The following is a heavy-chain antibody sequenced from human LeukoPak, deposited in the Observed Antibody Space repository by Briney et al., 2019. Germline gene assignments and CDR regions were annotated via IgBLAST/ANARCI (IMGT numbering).Heavy chain of an antibody. CDR2: INSDGSST. V-gene: IGHV3-74*01. CDR1: GFTFSTYW. D-gene: IGHD1-7*01. Sequence: PGRSPRLSCAASGFTFSTYWMHWVRQAPGKGLVWVSRINSDGSSTSYADPVKGRFTISRDNAKNTLYLQMNSLRAEDTAVYYCPRYNWNSAPFDYWGQGTLVTVSS. CDR3: PRYNWNSAPFDY. J-gene: IGHJ4*02.